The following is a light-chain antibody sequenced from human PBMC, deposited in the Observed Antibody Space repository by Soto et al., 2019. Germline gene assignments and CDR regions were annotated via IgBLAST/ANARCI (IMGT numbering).Light chain of an antibody. CDR2: GNT. V-gene: IGLV1-40*01. CDR1: SSNIGAGYD. Sequence: QSVLTQPPSVSGAPGQRVTISCTGSSSNIGAGYDAHWYHQLPGTAPKLLIFGNTNRPSGVPDRFSGSKSGTSASLAINGLQADDEANYYCHSYDSTLSASIFGGGTQLTVL. CDR3: HSYDSTLSASI. J-gene: IGLJ2*01.